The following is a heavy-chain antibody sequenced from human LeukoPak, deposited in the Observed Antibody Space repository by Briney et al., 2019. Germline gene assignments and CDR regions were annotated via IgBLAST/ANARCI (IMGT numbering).Heavy chain of an antibody. D-gene: IGHD6-13*01. J-gene: IGHJ4*02. CDR1: GFTFSSYA. V-gene: IGHV3-30*04. CDR3: ARDYSSSFFDY. Sequence: GRSLRLSCAASGFTFSSYAMHWVRQAPGKGLEWVAVISYDGSNKYYADSVKGRFTISRDNSKNTLYLQMNSLRAEDTAVYYCARDYSSSFFDYWGQGTLVTVSP. CDR2: ISYDGSNK.